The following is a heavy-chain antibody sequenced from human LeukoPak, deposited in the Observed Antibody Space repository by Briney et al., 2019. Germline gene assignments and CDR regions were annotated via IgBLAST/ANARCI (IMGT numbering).Heavy chain of an antibody. CDR3: ARAGGSTVSHSDY. J-gene: IGHJ4*02. D-gene: IGHD4-17*01. Sequence: GGSLRLSCAASGFTFSSYSMNWIRQAPGKGLEWVSSISSSTSYIYYADSVKGRFTISKDNAKNSLYLQMNSLRAKDTAVYYCARAGGSTVSHSDYWGQGTLVTVSS. CDR2: ISSSTSYI. CDR1: GFTFSSYS. V-gene: IGHV3-21*01.